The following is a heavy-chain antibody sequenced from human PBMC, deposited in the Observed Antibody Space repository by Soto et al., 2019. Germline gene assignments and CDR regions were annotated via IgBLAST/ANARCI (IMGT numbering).Heavy chain of an antibody. CDR1: GFSLSTSGVG. J-gene: IGHJ5*02. CDR3: VSGSFPNWFDP. Sequence: QITLKESGPTLVKPTQTLTLTCTFSGFSLSTSGVGVGWIRQPPEKALEWLALLYWNDDKRYSPSLKSRLTITKDTSKSQVVLTMSNMDPVDTATYYCVSGSFPNWFDPWGQCILVIVSS. CDR2: LYWNDDK. D-gene: IGHD3-10*01. V-gene: IGHV2-5*01.